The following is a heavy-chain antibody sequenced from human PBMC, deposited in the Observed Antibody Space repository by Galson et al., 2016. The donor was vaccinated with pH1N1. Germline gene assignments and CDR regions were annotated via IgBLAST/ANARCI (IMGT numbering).Heavy chain of an antibody. Sequence: SLRLSCAASGFTFATYGMSWVRQAPGKGLEWVGLISGRDGSTEYRDSVKGKFTISRDNSKNTWYLQMNSLRAEDTAIYYCAKDNLRDDFWGNYQYGLEVWGQGTPVTVSS. CDR2: ISGRDGST. V-gene: IGHV3-23*01. CDR1: GFTFATYG. D-gene: IGHD3-3*01. J-gene: IGHJ6*02. CDR3: AKDNLRDDFWGNYQYGLEV.